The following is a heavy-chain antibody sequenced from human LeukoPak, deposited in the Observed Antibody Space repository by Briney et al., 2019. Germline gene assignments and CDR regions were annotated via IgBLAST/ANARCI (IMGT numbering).Heavy chain of an antibody. D-gene: IGHD1-7*01. CDR2: IRSSGSTI. CDR3: VRMNYVSSGWGAPFDH. Sequence: EGSLRLSCAASGFTFSNSMNWVRRAPGKGLEWLSYIRSSGSTIYYADSVKGRFTISRDNAKNSLYLQMNSLRAEDTALYYCVRMNYVSSGWGAPFDHWGQGTLVTVSS. CDR1: GFTFSNS. J-gene: IGHJ4*02. V-gene: IGHV3-48*04.